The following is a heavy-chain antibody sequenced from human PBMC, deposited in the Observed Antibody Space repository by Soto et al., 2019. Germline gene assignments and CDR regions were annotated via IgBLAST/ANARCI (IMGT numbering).Heavy chain of an antibody. CDR1: GFSVSRNY. CDR3: ARVPGRL. J-gene: IGHJ4*02. CDR2: VYSGGAT. Sequence: QLVETGGGLIQPGTSLTLSCAASGFSVSRNYMTWVRQAPGKGLEWVSFVYSGGATFYADSVKGRFILSRDDSQNTVYLQKNNLRADDTAVYYCARVPGRLWGRGTLVTVAS. D-gene: IGHD3-10*01. V-gene: IGHV3-53*02.